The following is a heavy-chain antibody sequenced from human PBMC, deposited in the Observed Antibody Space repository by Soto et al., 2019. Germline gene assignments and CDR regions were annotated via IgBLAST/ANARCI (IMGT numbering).Heavy chain of an antibody. D-gene: IGHD2-21*01. J-gene: IGHJ4*02. CDR2: ITGSGGTT. V-gene: IGHV3-23*01. Sequence: GGSLRLSCAASGFTFCSYSLTWVRQAPGKGPEWVSTITGSGGTTYYADPVQGRFTISRDNAMNMVYLQMNSLRAGDTAVYFCGKYGTSFGGGDYFDYWGQGTVVTVSS. CDR3: GKYGTSFGGGDYFDY. CDR1: GFTFCSYS.